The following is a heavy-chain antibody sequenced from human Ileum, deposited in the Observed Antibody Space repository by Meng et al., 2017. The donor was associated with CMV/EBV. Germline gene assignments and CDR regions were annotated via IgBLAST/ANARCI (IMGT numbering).Heavy chain of an antibody. D-gene: IGHD1-26*01. Sequence: QMQRQASGPGLVKPAEPLSLTCTTSGDPISSGSHSWAWSRQPPGKRLEWIGSMYFSGIADYNPSLKSRVTISLHATQKQFSLRLTSVTAADSAVYFCARDLTNKWFYYWGQGTLVTVSS. CDR3: ARDLTNKWFYY. CDR1: GDPISSGSHS. V-gene: IGHV4-39*07. J-gene: IGHJ4*02. CDR2: MYFSGIA.